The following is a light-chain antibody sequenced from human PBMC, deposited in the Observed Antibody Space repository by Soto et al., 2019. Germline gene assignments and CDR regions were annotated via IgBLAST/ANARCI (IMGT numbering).Light chain of an antibody. V-gene: IGKV1-9*01. Sequence: DIHMTQSPSTLSGSAGDRFTITCRASQTISSSLAWYQQKPGKAPKLLIYAASTLQSGVPSRFRGSGSGTDFTLTISSLPPEDFATYYCQQLNSYPRTFGQGTKVDIK. CDR2: AAS. CDR3: QQLNSYPRT. J-gene: IGKJ1*01. CDR1: QTISSS.